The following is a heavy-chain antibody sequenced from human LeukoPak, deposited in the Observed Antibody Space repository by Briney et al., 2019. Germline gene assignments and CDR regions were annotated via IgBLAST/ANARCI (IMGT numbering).Heavy chain of an antibody. CDR1: GYTFTSYG. D-gene: IGHD3-9*01. CDR2: ISAYNGNT. V-gene: IGHV1-18*01. Sequence: ASVKVSCKASGYTFTSYGISWVRQAPGQGLEWMGWISAYNGNTNYAQKLQGRVTMTTDTSTSTAYMELGSLRSDDTAVYYCARDRSRYFDWLLEIWGQGTLVTVSS. CDR3: ARDRSRYFDWLLEI. J-gene: IGHJ4*02.